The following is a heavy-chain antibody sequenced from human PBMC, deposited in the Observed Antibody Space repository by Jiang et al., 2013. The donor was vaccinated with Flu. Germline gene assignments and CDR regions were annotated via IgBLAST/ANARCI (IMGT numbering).Heavy chain of an antibody. CDR3: ASCIVPAGTGCFDP. CDR2: IYWNDDK. CDR1: SLSTSGVG. J-gene: IGHJ5*02. Sequence: SLSTSGVGVGWIRQPPGKALEWLALIYWNDDKRYSPSLKSRLTITKDTSKNQVVLTMTNMDPVDTATYYCASCIVPAGTGCFDPWGQGTLVTVSS. V-gene: IGHV2-5*01. D-gene: IGHD2-2*01.